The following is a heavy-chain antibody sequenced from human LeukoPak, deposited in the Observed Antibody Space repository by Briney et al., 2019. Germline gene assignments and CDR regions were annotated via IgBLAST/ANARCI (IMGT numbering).Heavy chain of an antibody. D-gene: IGHD4-17*01. CDR1: GFTFSTYA. J-gene: IGHJ4*02. Sequence: GGSLRLSCAASGFTFSTYAMHWVRQAPGKGLEWVAVIWSDSTNKYYADSVRGRFTISRDNSKNTLYLQMSSLRAEDTAMYYCARDRMTTVTTFHFDYWGQGTLVTVSS. CDR2: IWSDSTNK. V-gene: IGHV3-33*01. CDR3: ARDRMTTVTTFHFDY.